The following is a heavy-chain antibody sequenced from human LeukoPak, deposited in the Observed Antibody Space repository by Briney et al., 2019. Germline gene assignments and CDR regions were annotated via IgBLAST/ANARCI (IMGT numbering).Heavy chain of an antibody. CDR2: INHSGST. V-gene: IGHV4-34*01. D-gene: IGHD3-10*01. Sequence: PSETLSLTCAVYGGSFSGYYWSWIRQPPGKGLEWIGEINHSGSTNYNPSLKSRVTISVDTSKNQFSLKLSSVTAADTAVYYCARGRGLLWFGESFDIWGQGTMVTVSS. CDR1: GGSFSGYY. J-gene: IGHJ3*02. CDR3: ARGRGLLWFGESFDI.